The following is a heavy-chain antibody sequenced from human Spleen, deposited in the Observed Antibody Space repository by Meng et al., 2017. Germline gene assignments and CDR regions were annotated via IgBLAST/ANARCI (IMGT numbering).Heavy chain of an antibody. CDR3: TTDLGDF. V-gene: IGHV3-15*01. CDR1: GFTISNAW. J-gene: IGHJ4*02. D-gene: IGHD3-3*01. CDR2: IKSETDGGTT. Sequence: EVQLVESGAGLVKPGWALRLSCASGFTISNAWMSWVRQAPGKGLEWVGHIKSETDGGTTEYAAPVKGRFTIARDDSKNTLYLQMNSLKTEDAAVYYCTTDLGDFWGQGTLVTVSS.